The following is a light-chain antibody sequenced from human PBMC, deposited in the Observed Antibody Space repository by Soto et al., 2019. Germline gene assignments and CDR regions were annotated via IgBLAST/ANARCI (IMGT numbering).Light chain of an antibody. CDR2: RTS. Sequence: EIVMTQSPATLSLSPGERATLSCRASQSVSSNLAWYRQKPGQAPTLLIYRTSTRATGIPDRFSGSGSGTEFTLTISSLQSEDFAFYCCQQYNNWPYTFGQGTKLEIK. CDR1: QSVSSN. J-gene: IGKJ2*01. CDR3: QQYNNWPYT. V-gene: IGKV3-15*01.